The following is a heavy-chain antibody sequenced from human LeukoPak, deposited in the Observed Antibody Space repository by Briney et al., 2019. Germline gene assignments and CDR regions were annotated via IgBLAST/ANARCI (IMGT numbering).Heavy chain of an antibody. CDR2: IIPIFGTA. Sequence: ASVKVSCKASGGTFSSYAISWVRQAPGQGLEWMGGIIPIFGTANYAQKFQGRVTITADKSTSTAYMELSSLRSEDTAVYYCARGLTPFYYYYYMDVWGKGTTVTISS. V-gene: IGHV1-69*06. D-gene: IGHD3/OR15-3a*01. CDR1: GGTFSSYA. J-gene: IGHJ6*03. CDR3: ARGLTPFYYYYYMDV.